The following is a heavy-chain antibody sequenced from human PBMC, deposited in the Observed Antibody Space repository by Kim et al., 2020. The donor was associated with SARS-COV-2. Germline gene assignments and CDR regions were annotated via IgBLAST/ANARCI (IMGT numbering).Heavy chain of an antibody. D-gene: IGHD3-22*01. CDR1: GYTLTELS. J-gene: IGHJ4*02. Sequence: ASVKVSCKVSGYTLTELSMHWVRQAPGKGLEWMGGFDPEDGETIYAQKFQGRVTMTADTSTYTAYMELSSLRSEDTAVYYCATISATYYYDSSGYSRYYFDYWGQGTLVTVSS. CDR3: ATISATYYYDSSGYSRYYFDY. V-gene: IGHV1-24*01. CDR2: FDPEDGET.